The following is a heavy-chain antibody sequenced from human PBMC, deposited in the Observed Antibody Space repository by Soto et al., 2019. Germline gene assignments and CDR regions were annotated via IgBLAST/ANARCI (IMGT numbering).Heavy chain of an antibody. CDR2: IFYSGSGS. D-gene: IGHD3-3*01. V-gene: IGHV3-64D*06. Sequence: PRGSLRLSGSASRYIFSTFGMFWGRQAPGQGLEYVSAIFYSGSGSYYADPVRGRFTVSRGNSKNMFYLQMSSLRVEDTALYFCVRGPSRGSSLFGPLDYWGQGPQVTFSS. CDR1: RYIFSTFG. CDR3: VRGPSRGSSLFGPLDY. J-gene: IGHJ4*02.